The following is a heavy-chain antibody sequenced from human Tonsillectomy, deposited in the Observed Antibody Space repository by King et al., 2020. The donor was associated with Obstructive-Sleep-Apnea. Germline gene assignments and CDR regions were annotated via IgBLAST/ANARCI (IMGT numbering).Heavy chain of an antibody. D-gene: IGHD3-22*01. J-gene: IGHJ4*02. CDR3: ARGEVDYYESSGYYYGGYLDF. Sequence: VQLVESGGGVVHPGRSLRLSCAASGFTFSSYAIHWVRQAPGKGLEWVAVISYDGSNKYYADSVKGRFTISRDNSKNTLYLQMNSLRAEDTAVYYCARGEVDYYESSGYYYGGYLDFWGQGTLVTVSS. V-gene: IGHV3-30*04. CDR1: GFTFSSYA. CDR2: ISYDGSNK.